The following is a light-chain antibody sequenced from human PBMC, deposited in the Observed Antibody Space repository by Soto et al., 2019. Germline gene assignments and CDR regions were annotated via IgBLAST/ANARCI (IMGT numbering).Light chain of an antibody. J-gene: IGLJ2*01. V-gene: IGLV1-44*01. Sequence: QSVLTQPPSASGTPGQRVTISCSGSSSNIGSNTVNWYQQLPGTAPKLLIYNNNQRPSGVPDRFSGSKSGTSASLAISGLQSEDEADYYCAAWDDSVNVLVFGGGTKVTVL. CDR2: NNN. CDR3: AAWDDSVNVLV. CDR1: SSNIGSNT.